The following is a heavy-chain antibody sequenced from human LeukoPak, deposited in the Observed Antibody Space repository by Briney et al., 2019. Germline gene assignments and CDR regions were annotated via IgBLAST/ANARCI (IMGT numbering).Heavy chain of an antibody. D-gene: IGHD2-21*02. CDR2: ISSSSSTI. CDR3: ATHYRSDCYSGPIDS. CDR1: GFTFSSYS. V-gene: IGHV3-48*01. Sequence: PGGSLRLSCAASGFTFSSYSMNWVRQAPGKGLEWVSYISSSSSTIYYADSVKGRFTMSRDNAKNSLYLQMSSLRAEDTAVYYCATHYRSDCYSGPIDSWGQGTLVTVSS. J-gene: IGHJ4*02.